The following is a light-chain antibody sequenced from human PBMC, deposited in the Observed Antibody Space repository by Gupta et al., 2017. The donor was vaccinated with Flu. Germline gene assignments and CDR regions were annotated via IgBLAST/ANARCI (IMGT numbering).Light chain of an antibody. V-gene: IGKV3-11*01. J-gene: IGKJ2*01. Sequence: EIVLTQSPATLSLSPGERATLSCRASQSVSNYLAWYQQKPGQTPRLLIYDASNRATGIPARFSGSGGGKEVAITISSREQEEFAVYYCRQRGNWPPYTFGQGTKMDIK. CDR3: RQRGNWPPYT. CDR1: QSVSNY. CDR2: DAS.